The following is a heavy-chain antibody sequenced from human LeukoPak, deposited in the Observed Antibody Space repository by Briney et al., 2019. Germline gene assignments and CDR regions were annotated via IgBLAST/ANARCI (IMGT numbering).Heavy chain of an antibody. CDR3: VVSGGSGSYYKSLDY. Sequence: ASVKVSCKASGGTFSSYAISWVRRAPGQGLEWMGGIIPIFGTANYAQKFQGRVTITTDESTSTAYMELSSLRSEDTAVYYCVVSGGSGSYYKSLDYWGQGTLVTVSS. J-gene: IGHJ4*02. CDR2: IIPIFGTA. D-gene: IGHD3-10*01. V-gene: IGHV1-69*05. CDR1: GGTFSSYA.